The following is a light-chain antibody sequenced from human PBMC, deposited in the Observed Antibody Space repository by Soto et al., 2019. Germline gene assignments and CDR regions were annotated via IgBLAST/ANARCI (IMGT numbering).Light chain of an antibody. J-gene: IGKJ1*01. Sequence: EIVLTQSPATLSLSLGERASLCFRASQSISDTLAWYQQKTGQPPRLLISGASNRDTGTPDRFRGSGSGTDCTLTITRLEPEDFAVYYCHQYGSEPWTFGQGTKVDI. CDR3: HQYGSEPWT. V-gene: IGKV3-20*01. CDR1: QSISDT. CDR2: GAS.